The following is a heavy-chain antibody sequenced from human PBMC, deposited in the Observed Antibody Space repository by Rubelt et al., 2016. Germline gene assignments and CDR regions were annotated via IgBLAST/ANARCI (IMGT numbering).Heavy chain of an antibody. D-gene: IGHD4-11*01. V-gene: IGHV3-74*01. CDR2: ISSDGTNI. CDR3: VGRSGVTTPY. CDR1: GVTFSNYW. J-gene: IGHJ4*02. Sequence: EVQLVESGGGLVQPGGSLRLSCVASGVTFSNYWMHWVRLAPGKGLVWVSRISSDGTNIVYADSVKGRSTISRDNAKNTLYLQMNRLRAEDTSVYYCVGRSGVTTPYWGQGTLVTVSS.